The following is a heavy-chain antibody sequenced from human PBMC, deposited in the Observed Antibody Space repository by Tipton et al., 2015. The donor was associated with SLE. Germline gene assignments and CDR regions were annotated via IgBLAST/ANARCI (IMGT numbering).Heavy chain of an antibody. J-gene: IGHJ4*02. Sequence: SLRLSCAASGFTFDDYTMHWVRQAPGKGLEWVSLISWDGGTTYYADSVKGRFTISRDNSKNSLYLQMNSLRTEDSALYYCAKGGGSYCLNYWGQGTLVTVSS. CDR2: ISWDGGTT. CDR3: AKGGGSYCLNY. V-gene: IGHV3-43*01. D-gene: IGHD1-26*01. CDR1: GFTFDDYT.